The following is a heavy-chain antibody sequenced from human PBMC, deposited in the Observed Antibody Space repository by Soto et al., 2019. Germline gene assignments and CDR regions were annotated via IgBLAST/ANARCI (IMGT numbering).Heavy chain of an antibody. CDR3: AGVVSVKYRQTWFDR. Sequence: QVQLQQWGAGLLKPSETLSLTCAVYGGSFSGYYWSWIRQPPGKGLEWTGEINHSGSTNYNPSLKSRCTTSVDASKNQCSLKLCSVTAADTAVYYCAGVVSVKYRQTWFDRWGQGTLVTVSS. J-gene: IGHJ5*02. CDR1: GGSFSGYY. D-gene: IGHD6-6*01. CDR2: INHSGST. V-gene: IGHV4-34*01.